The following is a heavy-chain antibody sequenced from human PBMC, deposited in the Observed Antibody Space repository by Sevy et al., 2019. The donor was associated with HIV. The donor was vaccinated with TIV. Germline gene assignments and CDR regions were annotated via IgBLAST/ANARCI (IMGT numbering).Heavy chain of an antibody. CDR2: IRYDGSNK. J-gene: IGHJ6*02. D-gene: IGHD2-8*01. CDR3: ARGRKTTQEWLEELDYYYGVDV. CDR1: GFTFSTYD. Sequence: GGSLRLSCAASGFTFSTYDMHWVRQAPGKGLEWVAYIRYDGSNKYYADSVRGRFTISRDNSKNTLYLQMNSLRAEDTAVYYCARGRKTTQEWLEELDYYYGVDVWGLRTTVTVSS. V-gene: IGHV3-30*02.